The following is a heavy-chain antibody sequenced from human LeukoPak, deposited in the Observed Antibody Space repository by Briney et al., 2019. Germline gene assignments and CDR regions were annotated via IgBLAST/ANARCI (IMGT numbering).Heavy chain of an antibody. J-gene: IGHJ4*02. CDR3: AKGGHSSSWYTDY. CDR1: GFTFNIYA. V-gene: IGHV3-30*18. D-gene: IGHD6-13*01. CDR2: ISYDGGNK. Sequence: GGSLRLSCAASGFTFNIYAIHWVRQAPGKGLEWVAVISYDGGNKYYADSVKGRFTISRDNSKNTVELQMNSLRAEDTAVYYCAKGGHSSSWYTDYWGQGTLVTVSS.